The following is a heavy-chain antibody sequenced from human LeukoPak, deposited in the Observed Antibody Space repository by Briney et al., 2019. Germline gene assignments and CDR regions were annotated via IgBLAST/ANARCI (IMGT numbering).Heavy chain of an antibody. J-gene: IGHJ6*02. D-gene: IGHD6-25*01. CDR2: IYPGDSDT. Sequence: GESLKISCKGSGYSFTSYWIGWVRQMPGKGLEWMGIIYPGDSDTRYSPSFQGQVTISADKSISTAYLQWSSLKASDTAMYYRARLDAGSARHYYGMDVWGQGTTVTVSS. CDR3: ARLDAGSARHYYGMDV. V-gene: IGHV5-51*01. CDR1: GYSFTSYW.